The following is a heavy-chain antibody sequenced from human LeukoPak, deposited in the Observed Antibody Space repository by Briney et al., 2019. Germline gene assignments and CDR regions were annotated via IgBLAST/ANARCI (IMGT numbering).Heavy chain of an antibody. CDR3: ARDLDLGATGNVGY. Sequence: ASLKVSSKASGYTFTSYGISWVRQAPGQGLEWMGWISAYNGNTNYAQKLQGRVTMTTDTSTSTAYMELRSLRSDDTAVYYCARDLDLGATGNVGYWGQGTLVTVSS. CDR1: GYTFTSYG. V-gene: IGHV1-18*01. CDR2: ISAYNGNT. J-gene: IGHJ4*02. D-gene: IGHD1-26*01.